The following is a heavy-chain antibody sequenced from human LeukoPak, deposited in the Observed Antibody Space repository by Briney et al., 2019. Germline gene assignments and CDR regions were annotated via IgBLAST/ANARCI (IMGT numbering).Heavy chain of an antibody. V-gene: IGHV1-8*01. CDR2: MNPNGGNT. Sequence: ASVKVSCKASGYTFTSYDINWVRQATGQGLEWMGWMNPNGGNTGYAQKFQGRVTMTRNTSISTAYMELSSLRSEDTAVYYCARHSGSQKWFEPWGQGTLVTVSS. D-gene: IGHD6-19*01. J-gene: IGHJ5*02. CDR1: GYTFTSYD. CDR3: ARHSGSQKWFEP.